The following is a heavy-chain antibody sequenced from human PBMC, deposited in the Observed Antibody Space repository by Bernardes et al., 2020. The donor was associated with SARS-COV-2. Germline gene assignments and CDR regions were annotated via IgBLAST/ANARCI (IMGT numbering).Heavy chain of an antibody. CDR1: GYTLTELS. D-gene: IGHD2-2*01. CDR2: FDPEDGET. Sequence: ASVKVSCKVSGYTLTELSMHWVRQAPGKGLEWMGGFDPEDGETIYAQKFQGRVTMTEDTSTDTAYMELSSLRSEDTAVYYCATGPPEGVPAAIWFDPWGQGTLVTVSS. J-gene: IGHJ5*02. CDR3: ATGPPEGVPAAIWFDP. V-gene: IGHV1-24*01.